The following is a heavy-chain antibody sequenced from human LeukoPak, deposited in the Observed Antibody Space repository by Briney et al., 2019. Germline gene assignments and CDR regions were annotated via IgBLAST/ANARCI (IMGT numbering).Heavy chain of an antibody. J-gene: IGHJ6*04. CDR1: GGTFSSYA. D-gene: IGHD5-12*01. CDR2: IIPIFGRT. V-gene: IGHV1-69*06. Sequence: SVKVSFKSSGGTFSSYAISWVRQAPGQGLEWMGGIIPIFGRTNYAQKFQGRVTITADKSTNTAYMELSSLRSEDTALYYCARALGDIVATTSSSWYTNGMDVWGKGTTVTVSS. CDR3: ARALGDIVATTSSSWYTNGMDV.